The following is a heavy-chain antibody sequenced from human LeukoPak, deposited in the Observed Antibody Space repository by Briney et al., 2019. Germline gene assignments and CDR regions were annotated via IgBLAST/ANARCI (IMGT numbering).Heavy chain of an antibody. CDR2: INPNSGGT. Sequence: ASVKVSCKASGYTFTGYYMHWVRQAPGQGLEWMGWINPNSGGTNYAQKFQGRVTMTRDTSTSTVYMELSSLRSEDTAVYYCAREIGALNWGQGTLVTVSS. D-gene: IGHD3-10*01. V-gene: IGHV1-2*02. J-gene: IGHJ4*02. CDR1: GYTFTGYY. CDR3: AREIGALN.